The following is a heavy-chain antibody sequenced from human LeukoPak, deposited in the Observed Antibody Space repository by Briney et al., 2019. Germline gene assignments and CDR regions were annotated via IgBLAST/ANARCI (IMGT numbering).Heavy chain of an antibody. J-gene: IGHJ6*02. D-gene: IGHD7-27*01. V-gene: IGHV4-39*01. CDR1: GGSISSSTYY. Sequence: SETLSLTCTVSGGSISSSTYYWGWIRQPPGKGLEWIGSIYYSGSTYYNPSLKSRVTISVDTSKNQFSLKLSSVTAADTAVYYCARSWVITGDRPHYYYYGMDVWGQGTTVTVSS. CDR3: ARSWVITGDRPHYYYYGMDV. CDR2: IYYSGST.